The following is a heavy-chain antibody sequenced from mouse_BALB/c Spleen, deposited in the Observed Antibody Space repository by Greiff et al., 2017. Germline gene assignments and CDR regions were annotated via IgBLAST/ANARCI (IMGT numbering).Heavy chain of an antibody. CDR2: INPNNGGT. CDR1: GYTFTEYT. Sequence: VHVKQSGPELVKPGASVKISCKTSGYTFTEYTMHWVKQSHGKSLEWIGGINPNNGGTSYNQKFKGKATLTVDTSSSTAYMELRSLTSEDSAVYYCARRGTGTGWYFDVWGAGTTVTVSS. V-gene: IGHV1-18*01. J-gene: IGHJ1*01. CDR3: ARRGTGTGWYFDV. D-gene: IGHD4-1*01.